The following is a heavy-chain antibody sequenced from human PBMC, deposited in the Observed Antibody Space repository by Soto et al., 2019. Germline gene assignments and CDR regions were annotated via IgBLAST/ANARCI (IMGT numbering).Heavy chain of an antibody. CDR2: IRVYNGAT. V-gene: IGHV1-18*01. J-gene: IGHJ2*01. CDR3: AKTYGDFYWYFDL. D-gene: IGHD4-17*01. Sequence: QGQLMQSGNEVKRPGASVKVSCKASGYTFTSYGISWVRQAPGQGLEWLGWIRVYNGATNYAEKLQGRVTVTIDPSANTAYMELRNLRSDDTAVYFCAKTYGDFYWYFDLWGRGTLVTVSS. CDR1: GYTFTSYG.